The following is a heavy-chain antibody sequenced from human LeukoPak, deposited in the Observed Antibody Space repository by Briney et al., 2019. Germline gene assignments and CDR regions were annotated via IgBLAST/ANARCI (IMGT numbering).Heavy chain of an antibody. D-gene: IGHD2/OR15-2a*01. V-gene: IGHV4-38-2*01. Sequence: PSETLSLTCAVSGYSISSGYYWGWIRQPPGKGLEWIGSIYHSGSTYYNPSLKSRVTISVDTSKNQFSLKLSSVTAADTGVYYCARGIGGYFDYWGQGTLVTVSS. J-gene: IGHJ4*02. CDR2: IYHSGST. CDR1: GYSISSGYY. CDR3: ARGIGGYFDY.